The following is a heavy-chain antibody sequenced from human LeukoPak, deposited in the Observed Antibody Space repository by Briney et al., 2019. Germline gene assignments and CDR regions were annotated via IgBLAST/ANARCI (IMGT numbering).Heavy chain of an antibody. Sequence: GGSLRLSCAASGFTFSSYAMHWVRQAPGKGLEWVAVISYDGSNKYYADSVKGRFTISRDNSKNTLYLQMNSLRAEDTAVYYCARSRRFRDSGMDYWGQGTLVTVSS. D-gene: IGHD6-25*01. CDR2: ISYDGSNK. J-gene: IGHJ4*02. V-gene: IGHV3-30*04. CDR3: ARSRRFRDSGMDY. CDR1: GFTFSSYA.